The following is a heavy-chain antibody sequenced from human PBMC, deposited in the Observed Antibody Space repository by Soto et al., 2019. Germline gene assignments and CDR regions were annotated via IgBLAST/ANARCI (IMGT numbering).Heavy chain of an antibody. CDR3: ARDNSSGWLDYHYFGMDV. CDR1: GFTFSSYS. Sequence: EVQLVESGGGLVQPGGSLRLSCAASGFTFSSYSLNWVRQAPGKGLEWVSFISGSDSPIYYADSVQGRFIISRDIAKNSLYLQMNSLRAEDTAVYYCARDNSSGWLDYHYFGMDVW. D-gene: IGHD6-19*01. V-gene: IGHV3-48*01. J-gene: IGHJ6*01. CDR2: ISGSDSPI.